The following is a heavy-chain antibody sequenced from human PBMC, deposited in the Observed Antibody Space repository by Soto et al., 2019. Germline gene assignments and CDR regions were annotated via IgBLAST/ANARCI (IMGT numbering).Heavy chain of an antibody. CDR2: ISGSGGST. Sequence: PGGSLRLSCAASGFTFSSYAMSWVRQAPGKGLEWVSAISGSGGSTYYADSVKGRFTISRDNSKNTLYLQMNSLRAEDTAVYYCAKAPPPSPYYDILTGYYFKDAFDIWGQGTMVTVSS. CDR1: GFTFSSYA. CDR3: AKAPPPSPYYDILTGYYFKDAFDI. J-gene: IGHJ3*02. D-gene: IGHD3-9*01. V-gene: IGHV3-23*01.